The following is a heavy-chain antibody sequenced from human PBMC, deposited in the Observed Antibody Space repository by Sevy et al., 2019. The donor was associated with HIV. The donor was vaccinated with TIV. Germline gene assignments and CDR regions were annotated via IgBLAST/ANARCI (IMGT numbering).Heavy chain of an antibody. V-gene: IGHV3-23*01. CDR3: ARKYDSSGYFDY. CDR1: GFTFSSYA. Sequence: GGSLRLSCAASGFTFSSYAMNWVRQAPGKGLEWVSGISGSGGGDKTNYADSVKGRFTISRDDSKNSLYLQLNSLRAEDTAIYYCARKYDSSGYFDYWGQGTLVTVSS. D-gene: IGHD3-22*01. CDR2: ISGSGGGDKT. J-gene: IGHJ4*02.